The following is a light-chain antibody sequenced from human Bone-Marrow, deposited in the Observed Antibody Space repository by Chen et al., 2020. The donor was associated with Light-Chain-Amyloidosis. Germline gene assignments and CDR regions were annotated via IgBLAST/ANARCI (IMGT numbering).Light chain of an antibody. CDR3: QSYQGSSQGV. Sequence: FMLTQPHSGSQSPGKTVIISSPRRSCSIATNYVQWYPQRPGSSPPTVIYEDDQRPSGVPDRFSGSIDRSSNSASLTISGLKTEDEADYYCQSYQGSSQGVFGGGTKLTVL. CDR1: SCSIATNY. CDR2: EDD. V-gene: IGLV6-57*01. J-gene: IGLJ3*02.